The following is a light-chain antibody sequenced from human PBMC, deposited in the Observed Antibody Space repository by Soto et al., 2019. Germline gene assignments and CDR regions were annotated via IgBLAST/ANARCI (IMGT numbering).Light chain of an antibody. CDR2: AAS. V-gene: IGKV1-9*01. CDR3: QQLNSYPTIT. CDR1: QGISSY. Sequence: DIQFTQSPSFLSASVGDRVTITCRASQGISSYLAWYQQKPGKAPKLLIYAASTLQSGVPSRFSGSGSGTEFTLTISSLQPEDFATYYCQQLNSYPTITFGQGTRLEI. J-gene: IGKJ5*01.